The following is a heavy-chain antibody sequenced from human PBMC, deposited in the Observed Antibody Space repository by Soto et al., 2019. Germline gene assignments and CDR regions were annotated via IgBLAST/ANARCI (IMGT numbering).Heavy chain of an antibody. J-gene: IGHJ6*02. CDR1: GYTFTGYY. D-gene: IGHD2-15*01. CDR3: ARGVFCSGGSCYPTPAGMDV. Sequence: ASVKVSCKASGYTFTGYYMHWVRQAPGQGLEWMGWINPNSGGTNYAQKFQGRVTMTRDTSISTAYMELSRLRSDDTAVYYCARGVFCSGGSCYPTPAGMDVWGQGTTVTV. CDR2: INPNSGGT. V-gene: IGHV1-2*02.